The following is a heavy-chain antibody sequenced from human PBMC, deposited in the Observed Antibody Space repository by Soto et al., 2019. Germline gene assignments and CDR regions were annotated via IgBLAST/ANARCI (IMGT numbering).Heavy chain of an antibody. CDR1: GGSFSGYY. D-gene: IGHD3-10*01. J-gene: IGHJ4*02. CDR2: INHSGST. V-gene: IGHV4-34*01. CDR3: ARAAMVRGVIIKSPFDY. Sequence: PSETLSLTCAVYGGSFSGYYWSWIRQPPGKGLEWIGEINHSGSTNYNPSLKSRVTISVDTSKNQFSLKLSSVTAADTAVYYCARAAMVRGVIIKSPFDYWGQGTLVTVSS.